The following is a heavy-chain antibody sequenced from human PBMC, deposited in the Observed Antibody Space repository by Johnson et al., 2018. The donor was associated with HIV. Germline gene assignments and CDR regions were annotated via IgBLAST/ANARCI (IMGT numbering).Heavy chain of an antibody. J-gene: IGHJ3*02. CDR1: GFTFRNYA. CDR3: ARVRSTIVVVTATGGAFDI. Sequence: VQLVESGGGLVKPGGSLRLSCAASGFTFRNYAMHWVRQAPGKGLEWVAVTSYDGNNKYYADSVKGRFTISRDISKNTLYLQMNSRRPEDTAVYYCARVRSTIVVVTATGGAFDIWGQGTMVTVSS. CDR2: TSYDGNNK. D-gene: IGHD2-21*02. V-gene: IGHV3-30-3*01.